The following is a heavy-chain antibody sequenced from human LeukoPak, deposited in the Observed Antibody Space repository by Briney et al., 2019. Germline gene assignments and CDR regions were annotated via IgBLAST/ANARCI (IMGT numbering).Heavy chain of an antibody. CDR2: INPDGSTT. V-gene: IGHV3-74*01. CDR1: GFTFSRYW. D-gene: IGHD2-15*01. CDR3: ARGINTDY. Sequence: GESLRLSCAASGFTFSRYWIHWVRQAPGKGLEWVSRINPDGSTTTYADSVKGRFTISRDNAKNTVYLQMNSLRADDTAVYYCARGINTDYWGQGTLVTVST. J-gene: IGHJ4*02.